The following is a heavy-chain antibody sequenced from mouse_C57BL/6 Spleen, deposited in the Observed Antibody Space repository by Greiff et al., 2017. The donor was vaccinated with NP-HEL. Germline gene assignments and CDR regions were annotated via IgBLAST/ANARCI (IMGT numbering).Heavy chain of an antibody. Sequence: QVQLQQPGAELVRPGTSVKLSCKASGYTFTSYWMHWVKQRPGQGLEWIGVIDPSDSYTNYNQKFKGKATLTVDTSSSTAYMQLSSLTSEDSAVYYCARRSDYVDYWGQGTTLTVSS. CDR3: ARRSDYVDY. CDR2: IDPSDSYT. J-gene: IGHJ2*01. D-gene: IGHD1-3*01. CDR1: GYTFTSYW. V-gene: IGHV1-59*01.